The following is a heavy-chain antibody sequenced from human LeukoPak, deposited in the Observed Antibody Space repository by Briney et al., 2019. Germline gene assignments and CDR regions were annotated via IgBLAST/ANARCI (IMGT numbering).Heavy chain of an antibody. D-gene: IGHD6-13*01. CDR1: GVSISSSNYY. J-gene: IGHJ4*02. Sequence: PSETLSLTCTVSGVSISSSNYYWGWIRQPPGKGLEWIGTIYYSGSTNYNPSLKSRVTISVDTSKKLFSLKLSSVTAADTAVYYCARHRVAAVGAFYFDYWGQGTLVTVSS. V-gene: IGHV4-39*01. CDR3: ARHRVAAVGAFYFDY. CDR2: IYYSGST.